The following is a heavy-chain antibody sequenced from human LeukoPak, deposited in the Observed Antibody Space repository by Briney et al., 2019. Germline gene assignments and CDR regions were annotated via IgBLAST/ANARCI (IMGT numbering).Heavy chain of an antibody. V-gene: IGHV4-31*03. CDR1: GGSISSGGYY. J-gene: IGHJ3*02. D-gene: IGHD4-11*01. CDR3: ARDMTTVTYAFDI. CDR2: IYYSGST. Sequence: SQTLSLTCTVSGGSISSGGYYWSWIRQHPGKGLEWIGYIYYSGSTYYNPSLKSRVTISVDTSKNQFSLKLSSVTAADTAVYYCARDMTTVTYAFDIWGQGTMVTVSS.